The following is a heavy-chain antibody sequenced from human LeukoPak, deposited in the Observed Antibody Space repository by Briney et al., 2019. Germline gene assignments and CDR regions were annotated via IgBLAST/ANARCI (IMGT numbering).Heavy chain of an antibody. CDR3: SRVGTATTLAIDY. Sequence: PGRSLRLSCTGSGFTFGDYVMSWFRQAPGKGLEGVGFIRSKAYGGTTEYAASVKGRFTISRDESKSIAYLQMHTLKTEDTAMYYCSRVGTATTLAIDYWGQGALVTVSS. CDR1: GFTFGDYV. D-gene: IGHD4-17*01. V-gene: IGHV3-49*03. CDR2: IRSKAYGGTT. J-gene: IGHJ4*02.